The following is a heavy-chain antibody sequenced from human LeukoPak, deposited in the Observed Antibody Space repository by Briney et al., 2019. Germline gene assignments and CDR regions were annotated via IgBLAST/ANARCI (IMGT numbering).Heavy chain of an antibody. CDR3: ATSHRRDGYSIPPC. V-gene: IGHV1-69*04. J-gene: IGHJ4*02. D-gene: IGHD5-24*01. CDR1: GGTFSSYA. CDR2: IIPILGIA. Sequence: GASVKVSCKASGGTFSSYAISWVRQAPGQGLEWMGRIIPILGIANYAQKFQGRVTITADKSTSTAYMELSSLRSEDTAVYYCATSHRRDGYSIPPCWGQGTLVTVSS.